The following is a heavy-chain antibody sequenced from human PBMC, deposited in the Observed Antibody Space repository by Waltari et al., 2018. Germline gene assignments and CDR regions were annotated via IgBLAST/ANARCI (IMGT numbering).Heavy chain of an antibody. CDR3: ASERGGYSSTSFDY. CDR1: GGSISSGSYY. CDR2: IYTSGST. Sequence: QVQLQESGPGLVKPSQTLSLTCTVSGGSISSGSYYWRWIRPPAGKGLEWIGRIYTSGSTNYNPSLKSRVTISVDTAKNQFSLKLSSVTAADTAVYYCASERGGYSSTSFDYWGQGTLVTVSS. D-gene: IGHD5-18*01. V-gene: IGHV4-61*02. J-gene: IGHJ4*02.